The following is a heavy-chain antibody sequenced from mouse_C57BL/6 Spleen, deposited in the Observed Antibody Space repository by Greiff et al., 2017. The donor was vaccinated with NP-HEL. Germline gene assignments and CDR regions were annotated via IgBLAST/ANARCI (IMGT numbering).Heavy chain of an antibody. CDR3: FITTVVDYYAMDD. Sequence: QVQLQQPGAELVRPGSSVKLSCKASGYTFTSYWMHWVKQRPIQGLEWIGNIDPSDSETHYNQKFKDKATLTVDKSSSTAYMQLSSLTSEDSAVYYCFITTVVDYYAMDDWGQGTSVTVSS. CDR1: GYTFTSYW. V-gene: IGHV1-52*01. J-gene: IGHJ4*01. D-gene: IGHD1-1*01. CDR2: IDPSDSET.